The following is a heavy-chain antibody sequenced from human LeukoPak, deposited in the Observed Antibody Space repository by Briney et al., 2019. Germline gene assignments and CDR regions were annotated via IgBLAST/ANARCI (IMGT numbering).Heavy chain of an antibody. J-gene: IGHJ4*02. CDR1: GFTVTTNS. D-gene: IGHD3-22*01. CDR3: ARDRSSGYYQWFDY. Sequence: PGGSLRLSCAASGFTVTTNSMTWVRQAPGRGLEWVSVIYSGGYTYYADSVKGRFTISRDNAKNSLYLQMNSLRAEDTAVYYCARDRSSGYYQWFDYWGQGTLVTVSS. V-gene: IGHV3-53*01. CDR2: IYSGGYT.